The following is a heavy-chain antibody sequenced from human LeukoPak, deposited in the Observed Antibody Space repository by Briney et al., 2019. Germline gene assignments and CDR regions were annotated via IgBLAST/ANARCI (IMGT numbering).Heavy chain of an antibody. V-gene: IGHV1-69*13. CDR2: ILPFFTS. Sequence: ASVTVSREAPGGTYRSSGISWVRQAPGQGLEWLGGILPFFTSNYAQKFQGRVTITADESTSTAYLELRSLRSEDTAAYYCATYPRAERSVNMDVWGPGPTVNVPS. D-gene: IGHD3-3*01. J-gene: IGHJ6*02. CDR1: GGTYRSSG. CDR3: ATYPRAERSVNMDV.